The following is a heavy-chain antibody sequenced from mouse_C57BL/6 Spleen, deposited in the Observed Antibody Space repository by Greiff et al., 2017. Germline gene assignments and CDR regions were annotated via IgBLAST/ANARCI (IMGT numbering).Heavy chain of an antibody. CDR3: ARSGYGNYNFDY. CDR1: GYTFTSYW. J-gene: IGHJ2*01. CDR2: IDPSDSET. V-gene: IGHV1-52*01. Sequence: VQLQQPGAELVRPGSSVKLSCKASGYTFTSYWMHWVKQRPIQGLEWIGNIDPSDSETHYNQKFKDKATLTVDKSSSTAYMQLSSLTSEDSAVYYCARSGYGNYNFDYWGQGTTPTVSS. D-gene: IGHD2-1*01.